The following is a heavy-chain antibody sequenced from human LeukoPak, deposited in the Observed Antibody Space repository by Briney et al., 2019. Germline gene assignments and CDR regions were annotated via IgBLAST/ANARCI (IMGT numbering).Heavy chain of an antibody. V-gene: IGHV3-33*01. CDR3: ARGSSWFPFDY. CDR1: GFFFSTYD. Sequence: PGRSLRLSCAASGFFFSTYDMHWVRQAPGKGLDWVAVIWFDGSNKYYADSVKGRFTISRDNSKNTLYLQMNSLRAEDAAVYYCARGSSWFPFDYWGQGTLVTVSS. CDR2: IWFDGSNK. J-gene: IGHJ4*02. D-gene: IGHD6-13*01.